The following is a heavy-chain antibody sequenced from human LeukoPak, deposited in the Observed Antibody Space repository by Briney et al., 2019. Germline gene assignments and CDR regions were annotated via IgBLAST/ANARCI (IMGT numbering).Heavy chain of an antibody. V-gene: IGHV3-48*01. Sequence: PGGSLRLSCGASGFTFSSYSMNWVRQAQGRGLEWVSYISRDTGTIYYADSVKGRFTISRDNAKNSLYLQMNSLRAEDTAVYYCARYSVQDSYYYYMDVWGKGTTVTVSS. CDR1: GFTFSSYS. D-gene: IGHD1-1*01. CDR2: ISRDTGTI. J-gene: IGHJ6*03. CDR3: ARYSVQDSYYYYMDV.